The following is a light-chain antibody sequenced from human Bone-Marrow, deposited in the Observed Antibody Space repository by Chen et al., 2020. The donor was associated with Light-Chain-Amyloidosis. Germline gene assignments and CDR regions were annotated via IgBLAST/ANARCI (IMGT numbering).Light chain of an antibody. V-gene: IGLV3-21*02. CDR3: QVWDSSSDRPV. Sequence: SYVLTQPSPVSVAPVQTATSACGGNNIGDTSVHWYQQTPGQAPLLVVYDDSVRPSGLPERLSGSNSGNTATLTISRVEAGDEADYYCQVWDSSSDRPVFGGGTKLTVL. CDR2: DDS. J-gene: IGLJ3*02. CDR1: NIGDTS.